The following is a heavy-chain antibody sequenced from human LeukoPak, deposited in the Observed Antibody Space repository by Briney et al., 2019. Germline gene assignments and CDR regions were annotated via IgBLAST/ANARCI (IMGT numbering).Heavy chain of an antibody. CDR3: ARRGSGWYFDY. Sequence: GGSLRLSCAASGFTVSSNYMSWVRQAPGKGLEWVSVIYSGGSTYYADSVKGRFTIFRDNSKNTLYLQMNSLRAEDMAVYYCARRGSGWYFDYWGQGTLVTVSS. CDR2: IYSGGST. D-gene: IGHD6-19*01. J-gene: IGHJ4*02. CDR1: GFTVSSNY. V-gene: IGHV3-53*01.